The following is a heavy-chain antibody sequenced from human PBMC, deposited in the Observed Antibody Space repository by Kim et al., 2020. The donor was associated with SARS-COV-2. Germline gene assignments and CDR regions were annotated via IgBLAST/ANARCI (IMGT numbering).Heavy chain of an antibody. V-gene: IGHV3-13*01. CDR3: ARGAHYYGSGSYAFDI. D-gene: IGHD3-10*01. Sequence: YVKGRFTISRENAKNSLYLQMNSLRAGDTAVYYCARGAHYYGSGSYAFDIWGQGTMVTVSS. J-gene: IGHJ3*02.